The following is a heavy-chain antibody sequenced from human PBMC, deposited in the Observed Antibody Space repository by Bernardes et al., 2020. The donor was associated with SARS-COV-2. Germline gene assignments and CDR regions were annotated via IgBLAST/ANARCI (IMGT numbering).Heavy chain of an antibody. J-gene: IGHJ6*02. CDR2: IIPIFGTA. Sequence: SVKVSCKASGGTFSSYAISWVRQAPGQGLEWMGRIIPIFGTANYAQKFQGRVTITADESTSTAYMELSSLRCEDTAVYYCARMGVGELSSCYYYYGMDVWGQGTTVTVAS. CDR1: GGTFSSYA. D-gene: IGHD3-16*02. V-gene: IGHV1-69*13. CDR3: ARMGVGELSSCYYYYGMDV.